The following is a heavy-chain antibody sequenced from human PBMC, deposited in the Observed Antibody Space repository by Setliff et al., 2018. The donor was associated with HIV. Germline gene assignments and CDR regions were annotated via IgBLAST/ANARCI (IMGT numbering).Heavy chain of an antibody. J-gene: IGHJ6*03. CDR3: ALGYNARKVPYYYYYYMDV. V-gene: IGHV1-69*05. D-gene: IGHD5-12*01. CDR1: GGTFSSYA. Sequence: SVKVSCKASGGTFSSYAISWVRQAPGQGLEWMGGIIPIFGTANYAQKFQGRVTITTDESTSTAYMELSSLRSEDTAVYCCALGYNARKVPYYYYYYMDVWGKGTTVTVSS. CDR2: IIPIFGTA.